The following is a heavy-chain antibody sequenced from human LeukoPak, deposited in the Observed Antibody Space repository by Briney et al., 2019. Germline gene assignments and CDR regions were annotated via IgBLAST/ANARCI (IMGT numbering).Heavy chain of an antibody. V-gene: IGHV3-53*01. CDR1: GFTVSSNY. D-gene: IGHD2-21*02. J-gene: IGHJ5*02. Sequence: GGSLRLSCAASGFTVSSNYMSWVRQAPGKGLEWVSVIYSGGSTYHADSVKGRFTISRDNSKNTLYLQMNSLRAEDTAVYYCAGGSDDNWFDPWGQGTLVTVSS. CDR3: AGGSDDNWFDP. CDR2: IYSGGST.